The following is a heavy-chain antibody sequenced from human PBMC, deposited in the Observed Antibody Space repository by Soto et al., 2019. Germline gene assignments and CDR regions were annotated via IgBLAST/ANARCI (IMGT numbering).Heavy chain of an antibody. CDR1: GYTFTSYA. CDR2: INAGNGNT. D-gene: IGHD3-9*01. J-gene: IGHJ4*02. CDR3: ARGVLRYFDWPYLDY. V-gene: IGHV1-3*01. Sequence: ASVKVSCKASGYTFTSYAMHWVRQAPGQRLEWMGWINAGNGNTKYSQKFQGRVTITRDTSASTAYMELSSLRSEDTAAYYCARGVLRYFDWPYLDYWGQGTLVTVSS.